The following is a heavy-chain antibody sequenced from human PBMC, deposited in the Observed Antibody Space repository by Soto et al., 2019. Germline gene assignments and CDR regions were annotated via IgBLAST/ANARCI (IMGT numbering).Heavy chain of an antibody. V-gene: IGHV3-74*01. D-gene: IGHD3-10*01. CDR3: ARGGLGSYLLDY. CDR1: GFTFNSYW. J-gene: IGHJ4*02. Sequence: EAQLVESGGGSVQPGGSLRLSCAASGFTFNSYWVHWVRQVPGKGLVWLSRINMDGTRTNYADSVKGRFAISRDNAKNTVYLQMNSLGVEDSAAYYCARGGLGSYLLDYWDQGTLVSVSS. CDR2: INMDGTRT.